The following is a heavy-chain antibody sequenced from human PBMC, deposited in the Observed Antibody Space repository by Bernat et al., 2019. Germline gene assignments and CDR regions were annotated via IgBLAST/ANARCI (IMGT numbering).Heavy chain of an antibody. V-gene: IGHV3-53*01. CDR1: GFTVSSNY. CDR2: IYSGGTT. Sequence: EVQLVESGGGLIQPGGSLRLSCAASGFTVSSNYMSWVRQAPGKGPEWVSVIYSGGTTYYADSVKGRFTISRDNSKNTLYLQMNSLRAEDTAVYYCARDLGSFGGSIWGDYWGQGILVTVSS. J-gene: IGHJ4*02. D-gene: IGHD3-16*01. CDR3: ARDLGSFGGSIWGDY.